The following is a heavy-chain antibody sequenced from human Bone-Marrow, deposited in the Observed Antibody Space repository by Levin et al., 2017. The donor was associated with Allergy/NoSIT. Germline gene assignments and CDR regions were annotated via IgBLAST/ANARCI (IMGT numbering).Heavy chain of an antibody. D-gene: IGHD2/OR15-2a*01. J-gene: IGHJ5*02. CDR3: ARGDCYSGSCYGPDWFDP. CDR1: GYTFTSYN. Sequence: WASVKVSCKTSGYTFTSYNVYWVRQAPGQGLEWMGYINPNSGSTGYAQKFQGRVTMTRNSSINTAYMELSGLRLEDTAIYYCARGDCYSGSCYGPDWFDPWGQGTQVTVSS. CDR2: INPNSGST. V-gene: IGHV1-8*01.